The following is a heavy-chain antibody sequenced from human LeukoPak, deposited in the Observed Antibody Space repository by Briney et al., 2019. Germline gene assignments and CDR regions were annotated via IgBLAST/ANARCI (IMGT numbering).Heavy chain of an antibody. Sequence: SETLSLTCTVSGYSISSGYYWSWIRQPAGKGLECIGRIYTSGSTNYNPSLKSRVTISVDTSKNQFSLNLSSVTAADTAVYYCARLVNRFSSSGWYSWFDPWGQGTLVTVSS. V-gene: IGHV4-61*02. CDR1: GYSISSGYY. D-gene: IGHD6-19*01. CDR2: IYTSGST. J-gene: IGHJ5*02. CDR3: ARLVNRFSSSGWYSWFDP.